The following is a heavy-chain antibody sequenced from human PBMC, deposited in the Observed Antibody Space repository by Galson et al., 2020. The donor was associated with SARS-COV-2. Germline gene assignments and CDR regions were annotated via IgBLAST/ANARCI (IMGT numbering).Heavy chain of an antibody. D-gene: IGHD4-4*01. CDR2: IWFDGSNK. CDR1: GFTYSSHA. Sequence: LSLTCAASGFTYSSHAIHWVRQDPGKGLEWVAQIWFDGSNKYYTDSVRGRFTISRDNSKNTVSLQMNSLRAEDTAVYYCARDGQSGAPYAFDYWGQGTTVTVSS. V-gene: IGHV3-33*01. J-gene: IGHJ3*01. CDR3: ARDGQSGAPYAFDY.